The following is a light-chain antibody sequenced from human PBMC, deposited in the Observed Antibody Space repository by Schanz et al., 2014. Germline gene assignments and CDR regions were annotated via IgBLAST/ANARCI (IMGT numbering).Light chain of an antibody. J-gene: IGLJ3*02. CDR3: TSYTSSTTLV. V-gene: IGLV2-14*01. CDR1: SSDVGGHNY. CDR2: EDS. Sequence: QSALTQPPSASGSPGQSVTISCTGTSSDVGGHNYVSWYQQHPGKAPKLMIYEDSKRPSGVSNRFSGSKSGNTASLTISGLQPEDEADYYCTSYTSSTTLVFGGGTKLTVL.